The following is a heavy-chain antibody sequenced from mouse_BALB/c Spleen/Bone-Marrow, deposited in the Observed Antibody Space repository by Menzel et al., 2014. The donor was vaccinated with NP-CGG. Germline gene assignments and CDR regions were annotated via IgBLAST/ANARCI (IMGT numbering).Heavy chain of an antibody. J-gene: IGHJ4*01. CDR3: ARQGWLLGMDY. CDR2: INPDSSTI. CDR1: GFDFSRYW. V-gene: IGHV4-1*02. D-gene: IGHD2-3*01. Sequence: EVQLVESGGGLVQPGGSLKLSCAASGFDFSRYWMSWVRQAPGKGPEWIGEINPDSSTINYTPSLKDKFIISRDNAKNTLYLQMSKVRSEDTALYYCARQGWLLGMDYWGQGTSVTVSS.